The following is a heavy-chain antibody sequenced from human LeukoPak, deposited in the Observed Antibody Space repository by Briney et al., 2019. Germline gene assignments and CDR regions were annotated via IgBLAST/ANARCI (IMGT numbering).Heavy chain of an antibody. J-gene: IGHJ1*01. CDR2: IYTSGST. D-gene: IGHD3-22*01. CDR3: ARVVQSTDSSGFYLPEYFQH. V-gene: IGHV4-59*10. Sequence: SETLSLTCAVYGGSFSGYYWSWIRQPPGKGLEWIGRIYTSGSTNYNPSLKSRVTISVDTSKNQFSLKLSSVTAADTAVYYCARVVQSTDSSGFYLPEYFQHWGQGTLVTVSS. CDR1: GGSFSGYY.